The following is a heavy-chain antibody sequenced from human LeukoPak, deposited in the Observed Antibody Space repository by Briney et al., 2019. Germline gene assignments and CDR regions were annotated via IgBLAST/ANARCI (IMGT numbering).Heavy chain of an antibody. CDR3: ARSVGEWAVAGTGTFDY. CDR2: ISYDGSNK. J-gene: IGHJ4*02. Sequence: GGSLRLSCAASGFTFSSYAMHWVRQAPGKGLEWVAVISYDGSNKYYADSVKGRFTISRDNSKNTLYLQMNSLRAEDTAVYYCARSVGEWAVAGTGTFDYWGQGTLVTVSS. D-gene: IGHD6-19*01. CDR1: GFTFSSYA. V-gene: IGHV3-30-3*01.